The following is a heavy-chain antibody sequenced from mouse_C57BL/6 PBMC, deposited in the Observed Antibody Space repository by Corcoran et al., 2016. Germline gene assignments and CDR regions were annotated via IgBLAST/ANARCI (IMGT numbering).Heavy chain of an antibody. D-gene: IGHD2-3*01. V-gene: IGHV1-26*01. CDR1: GYTFTDYY. CDR3: ARWRLLRPLYYFDY. Sequence: EVQLQQSGPELVKPGASVKISCKASGYTFTDYYMNWVKQSHGKSLEWIGDINPNNGGTSYNQKFKGKATLTVDKSSSTAYMELRSLTSEDSAVYYCARWRLLRPLYYFDYWGQGTTLTVSS. J-gene: IGHJ2*01. CDR2: INPNNGGT.